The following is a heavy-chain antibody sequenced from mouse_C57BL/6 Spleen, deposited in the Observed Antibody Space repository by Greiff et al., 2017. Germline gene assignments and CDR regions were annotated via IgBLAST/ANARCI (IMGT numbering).Heavy chain of an antibody. CDR2: INPGSGGT. J-gene: IGHJ2*01. CDR3: ARGGERDY. Sequence: VQLQQSGAELVRPGTSVKVSCKASGYAFTNYLIEWVKQRPGQGLEWIGVINPGSGGTNYNEKFKGKATLTADKSSSTAYMQLSSLTSEDSAVYFCARGGERDYWGQGTTLAVSS. CDR1: GYAFTNYL. V-gene: IGHV1-54*01.